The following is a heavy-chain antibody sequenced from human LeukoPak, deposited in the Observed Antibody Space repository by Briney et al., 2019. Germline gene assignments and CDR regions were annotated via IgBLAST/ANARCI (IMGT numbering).Heavy chain of an antibody. J-gene: IGHJ4*02. Sequence: PGGSLRLSCAASGFTFSNYWIHWVRQAPGKGLVWVSRIDNAGSNTTYADSVKGRFTISRDNAENTLYLQMNSLRVEDTAVYYCVRSAFHAGSGNYYDYWGQGTLVTVSS. CDR2: IDNAGSNT. CDR3: VRSAFHAGSGNYYDY. CDR1: GFTFSNYW. V-gene: IGHV3-74*03. D-gene: IGHD3-22*01.